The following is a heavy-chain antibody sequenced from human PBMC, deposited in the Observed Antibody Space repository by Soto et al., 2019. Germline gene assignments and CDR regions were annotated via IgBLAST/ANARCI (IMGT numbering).Heavy chain of an antibody. Sequence: QVQLVPSGGEVKKPGASVRVSCQASGYPFNKIAIHWVRQAPGHGLEWLGRMSGRSGDSYCAPTVRDRITMATDTSNNTAYMELRSLRSDDTAVYYCARAGGLCTEKHRYGSEVWGQGTTVTV. J-gene: IGHJ6*02. D-gene: IGHD4-17*01. CDR1: GYPFNKIA. CDR3: ARAGGLCTEKHRYGSEV. CDR2: MSGRSGDS. V-gene: IGHV1-18*01.